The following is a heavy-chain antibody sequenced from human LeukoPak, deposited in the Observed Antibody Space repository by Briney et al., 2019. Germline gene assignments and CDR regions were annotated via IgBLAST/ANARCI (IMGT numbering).Heavy chain of an antibody. CDR3: ARDAWADIVVVPAASGLDY. Sequence: SETLSLTCAVYGGSFSGYYWSWIRQPPGKGLEWIGEINHSGSTNYNPSLKSRVTTSGDTPKNQFSLKLRSVPAADTAVYYCARDAWADIVVVPAASGLDYWGQGTLVTVSS. J-gene: IGHJ4*02. V-gene: IGHV4-34*01. CDR1: GGSFSGYY. D-gene: IGHD2-2*01. CDR2: INHSGST.